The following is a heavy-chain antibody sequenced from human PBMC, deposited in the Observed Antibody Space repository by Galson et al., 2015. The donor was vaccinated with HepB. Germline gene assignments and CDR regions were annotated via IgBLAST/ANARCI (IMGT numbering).Heavy chain of an antibody. CDR2: INPSGGST. Sequence: SVKVSCKASGYKFTSYYMHWVRQAPGQGLEWMGIINPSGGSTDYAQKFSGRLTMTRDTSTSTVFMELSSLRSEDTAVYHCARGVLLWDGPDYWGQGTLVTVSS. CDR1: GYKFTSYY. J-gene: IGHJ4*02. D-gene: IGHD3-10*01. V-gene: IGHV1-46*01. CDR3: ARGVLLWDGPDY.